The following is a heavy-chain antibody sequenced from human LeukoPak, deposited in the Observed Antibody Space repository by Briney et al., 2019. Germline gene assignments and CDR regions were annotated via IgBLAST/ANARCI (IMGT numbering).Heavy chain of an antibody. Sequence: GGSLRLSCVASVSSGLTRWMNWVRQAPGKGLGWVAIIKEDGSDKYYVDSVKGRFTISRDNAKNSVYLQMNSLRVEDTAVYYCASAAGWEFGYWGQGTLVTVSS. V-gene: IGHV3-7*01. J-gene: IGHJ4*02. CDR2: IKEDGSDK. D-gene: IGHD1-26*01. CDR1: VSSGLTRW. CDR3: ASAAGWEFGY.